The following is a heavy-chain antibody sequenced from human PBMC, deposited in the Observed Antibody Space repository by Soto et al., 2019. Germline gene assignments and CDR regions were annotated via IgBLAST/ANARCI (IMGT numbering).Heavy chain of an antibody. V-gene: IGHV4-59*08. CDR3: ARHVPYCSDTSHCAYGMDV. D-gene: IGHD2-2*01. J-gene: IGHJ6*02. Sequence: TSETLSLTCTVSGGSTSSYYWSWIRQPPGKGLEWIGYIYYSGSTNYNPSLKSRVTISVDTSKNQFSLKLSSVTAADTAVYYCARHVPYCSDTSHCAYGMDVWGQGTTVTVSS. CDR1: GGSTSSYY. CDR2: IYYSGST.